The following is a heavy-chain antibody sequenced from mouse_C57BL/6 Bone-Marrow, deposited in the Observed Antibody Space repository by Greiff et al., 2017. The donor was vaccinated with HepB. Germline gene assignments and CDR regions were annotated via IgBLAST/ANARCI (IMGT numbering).Heavy chain of an antibody. J-gene: IGHJ4*01. D-gene: IGHD1-1*01. CDR2: ISSGSSTI. V-gene: IGHV5-17*01. CDR3: ARRAYGSSYDYYAMDY. CDR1: GFTFSDYG. Sequence: EVQRVESGGGLVKPGGSLKLSCAASGFTFSDYGMHWVRQAPEKGLEWVAYISSGSSTIYYADTVKGRFTISRDNAKNTLFLQMTSLRSEDTAMYYCARRAYGSSYDYYAMDYWGQGTSVTVSS.